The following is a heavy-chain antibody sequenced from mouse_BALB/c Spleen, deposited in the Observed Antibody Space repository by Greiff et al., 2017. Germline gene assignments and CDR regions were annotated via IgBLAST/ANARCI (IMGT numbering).Heavy chain of an antibody. CDR3: ARSYYGSSYLWYFDV. CDR1: GFNIKDTY. D-gene: IGHD1-1*01. CDR2: IDPANGNT. J-gene: IGHJ1*01. V-gene: IGHV14-3*02. Sequence: EVKLVESGAELVKPGASVKLSCTASGFNIKDTYMHWVKQRPEQGLEWIGRIDPANGNTKYDPKFQGKATITADTSSNTAYLQLSSLTSEDTAVYYCARSYYGSSYLWYFDVWGAGTTVTVSS.